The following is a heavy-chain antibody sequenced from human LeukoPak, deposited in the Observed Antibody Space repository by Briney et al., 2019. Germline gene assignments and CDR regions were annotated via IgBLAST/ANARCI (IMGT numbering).Heavy chain of an antibody. Sequence: GASVKVSCKASGYTFTRDDMHWVRQAPGQGLEWMGIINPSGGSTSYAQKFQGRVTMTRDMSTSTVYMELSSLRSEDTAVYYCAREYSSSWKDGNWFDPWGQGTLVTVSS. CDR3: AREYSSSWKDGNWFDP. CDR1: GYTFTRDD. CDR2: INPSGGST. V-gene: IGHV1-46*01. J-gene: IGHJ5*02. D-gene: IGHD6-13*01.